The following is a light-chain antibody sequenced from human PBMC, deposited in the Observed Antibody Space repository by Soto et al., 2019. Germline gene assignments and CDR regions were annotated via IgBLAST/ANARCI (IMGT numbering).Light chain of an antibody. J-gene: IGKJ4*01. V-gene: IGKV3D-15*03. CDR2: GAF. CDR1: QSVGGA. CDR3: QQYKNWPPLT. Sequence: EIVMTQSPATLSVSPGETATLYCRASQSVGGAVAWYQHKPGQAPRLLIVGAFIRATGVPGRFSGGGSGTEFTLTIIILQSEDFAVYYCQQYKNWPPLTFGGGTTVEIK.